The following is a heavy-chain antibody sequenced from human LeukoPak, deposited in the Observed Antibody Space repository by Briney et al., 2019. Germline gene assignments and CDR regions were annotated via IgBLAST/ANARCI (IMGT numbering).Heavy chain of an antibody. CDR3: AKASRDIPAAGPSGYYFDY. V-gene: IGHV3-23*01. J-gene: IGHJ4*02. D-gene: IGHD6-13*01. CDR1: GFTFSSYG. Sequence: GGPLRLSCAASGFTFSSYGMSWLPQAPGKGLEWFSALSGSGGSTYYADSVKGRFTISRDNSKNTLYLQMNSLRAEDTAIYYCAKASRDIPAAGPSGYYFDYWGQGTLVTVSS. CDR2: LSGSGGST.